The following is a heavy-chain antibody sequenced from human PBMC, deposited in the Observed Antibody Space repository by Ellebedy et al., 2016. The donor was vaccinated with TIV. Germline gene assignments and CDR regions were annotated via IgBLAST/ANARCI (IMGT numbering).Heavy chain of an antibody. J-gene: IGHJ6*03. Sequence: ASVKVSXXASGYTFTSYDINWVRQATGQGLEWMGWMNPNSGNTGYAQKFQGRVTMTRNTSISTAYMELSSLRSDDTAVYYCARSRYGGHYYYYMDVWGKGTTVTVSS. CDR1: GYTFTSYD. CDR2: MNPNSGNT. CDR3: ARSRYGGHYYYYMDV. D-gene: IGHD4-23*01. V-gene: IGHV1-8*01.